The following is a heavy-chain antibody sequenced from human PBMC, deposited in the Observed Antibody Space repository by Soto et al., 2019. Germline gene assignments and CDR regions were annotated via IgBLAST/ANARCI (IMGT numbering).Heavy chain of an antibody. V-gene: IGHV4-39*01. Sequence: QLQLQESGPGLVKPSATLSLTCTVSGVSISGTSYSWGWIRQTPAKGLEWIGTIYYSGETFYNPSIKSLVTISIDTSKNHFSLNLTSVTAADTAIYYCARHGSFWGQGALVTVSS. CDR1: GVSISGTSYS. CDR2: IYYSGET. D-gene: IGHD3-16*02. CDR3: ARHGSF. J-gene: IGHJ1*01.